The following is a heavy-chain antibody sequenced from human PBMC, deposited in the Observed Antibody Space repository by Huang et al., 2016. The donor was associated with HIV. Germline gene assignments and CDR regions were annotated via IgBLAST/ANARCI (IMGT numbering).Heavy chain of an antibody. CDR2: ISYDDERTT. CDR1: GFTFSNFP. Sequence: QVQLVESGGGVVQPGGSLRLACAASGFTFSNFPMHWVRQAPGEGMEWVAVISYDDERTTYVADSVKGRFTISRDNSKNTVYLQMSSLRADDTAVFDWARDVLRGLGYFDVWGRGTLVTVSS. CDR3: ARDVLRGLGYFDV. D-gene: IGHD4-17*01. J-gene: IGHJ2*01. V-gene: IGHV3-30*04.